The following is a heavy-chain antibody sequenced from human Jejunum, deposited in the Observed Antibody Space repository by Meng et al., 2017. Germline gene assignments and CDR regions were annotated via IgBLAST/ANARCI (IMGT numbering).Heavy chain of an antibody. CDR1: GFTFSTYA. V-gene: IGHV3-23*01. Sequence: GESLKISCAASGFTFSTYAMSWVRQVPGKGLELVSSISGYNVINTYYADSVKGRFTISRDNSKNMLYLQRNSLRAEDTAVYDCAKERGYGGRDLFDSWGQGTLVTVSS. D-gene: IGHD5-12*01. CDR2: ISGYNVINT. CDR3: AKERGYGGRDLFDS. J-gene: IGHJ4*02.